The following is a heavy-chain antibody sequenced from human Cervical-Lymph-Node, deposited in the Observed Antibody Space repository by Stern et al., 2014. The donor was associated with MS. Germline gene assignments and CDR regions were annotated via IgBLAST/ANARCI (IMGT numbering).Heavy chain of an antibody. V-gene: IGHV5-51*01. Sequence: EVQLVESGAELKKPGESLKISCTGSGYRFTANWIAWVRQMPGQGLAWMGFIYPGASDTRYSPSFKGQVTISADKSISTAYLQWSSLKASDTAMYYCARDYGDYAFDYWGQGTLVTVSS. CDR1: GYRFTANW. J-gene: IGHJ4*02. CDR3: ARDYGDYAFDY. CDR2: IYPGASDT. D-gene: IGHD4-17*01.